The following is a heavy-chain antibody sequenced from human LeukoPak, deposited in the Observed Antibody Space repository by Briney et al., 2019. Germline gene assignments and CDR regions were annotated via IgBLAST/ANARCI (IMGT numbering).Heavy chain of an antibody. V-gene: IGHV3-48*02. CDR1: GFMFSDSW. Sequence: PGGSLRLSCAASGFMFSDSWMHWVRRAPGKGLEWVSHINGNSITRYYADSVKGRFTISRDNVKNSLYLQMNSLRDEDTAVYYCARYFGDPQGMDVWGQGTTVTVSS. J-gene: IGHJ6*02. CDR2: INGNSITR. D-gene: IGHD3-10*01. CDR3: ARYFGDPQGMDV.